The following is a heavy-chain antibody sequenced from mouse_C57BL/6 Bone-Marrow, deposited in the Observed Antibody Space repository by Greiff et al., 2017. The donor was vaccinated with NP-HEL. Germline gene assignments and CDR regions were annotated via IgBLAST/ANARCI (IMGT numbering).Heavy chain of an antibody. Sequence: QVQLQQPGAELVMPGASVKLSCKASGYTFTSYWMHWVKQRPGQGLEWIGEIDPSDSYTNYNQKFKGKSTLTVDKSSSTAYMQLSSLTSEDSAVYYCAIGALYGSEGYFDYWGQGTTLTVSS. CDR1: GYTFTSYW. V-gene: IGHV1-69*01. J-gene: IGHJ2*01. D-gene: IGHD1-1*01. CDR3: AIGALYGSEGYFDY. CDR2: IDPSDSYT.